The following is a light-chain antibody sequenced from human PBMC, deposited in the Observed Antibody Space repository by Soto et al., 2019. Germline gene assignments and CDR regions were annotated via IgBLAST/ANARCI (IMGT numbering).Light chain of an antibody. Sequence: QMPQSPSTLSASAGDRVTITCRASQSVRSWLAWYQQKPGKAPKLLIFEASRLQSGVPSRFSGSGSGTEFTLTISSLQPEDFATYYCQQYQSYSRTFGQGAKADIK. V-gene: IGKV1-5*03. CDR2: EAS. CDR3: QQYQSYSRT. J-gene: IGKJ1*01. CDR1: QSVRSW.